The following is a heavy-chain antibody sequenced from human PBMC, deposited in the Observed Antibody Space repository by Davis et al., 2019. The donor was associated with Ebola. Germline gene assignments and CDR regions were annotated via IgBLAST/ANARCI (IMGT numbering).Heavy chain of an antibody. D-gene: IGHD3-9*01. CDR3: ARDEVGYCDILTGYRSGWFDP. CDR2: ISAYNGNT. J-gene: IGHJ5*02. Sequence: ASVKVSCKASGYTFTSYAMPWVRQAPGQRLEWMGWISAYNGNTNYAQKLQGRVTMTTDTSTSTAYMELRSLRSDDTAVYYCARDEVGYCDILTGYRSGWFDPWGQGTLVTVSS. CDR1: GYTFTSYA. V-gene: IGHV1-18*01.